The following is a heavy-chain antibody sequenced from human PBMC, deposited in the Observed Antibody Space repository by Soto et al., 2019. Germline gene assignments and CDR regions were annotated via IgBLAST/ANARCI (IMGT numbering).Heavy chain of an antibody. CDR2: ITSKRYGGTA. D-gene: IGHD6-25*01. CDR3: ARLGRDGYTVPFDY. Sequence: VQLVESGGGFVKPGRSLRLSCTGSGFLFGDYAITWFRQAPGKGLECAGFITSKRYGGTAEYAASVRGRFTISRDDSKNIAYLQMDSLVTEDTVVYYCARLGRDGYTVPFDYWGQGTLVTVSS. CDR1: GFLFGDYA. J-gene: IGHJ4*02. V-gene: IGHV3-49*05.